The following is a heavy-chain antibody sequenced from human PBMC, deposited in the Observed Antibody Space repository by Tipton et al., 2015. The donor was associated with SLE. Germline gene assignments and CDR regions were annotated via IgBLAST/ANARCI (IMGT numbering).Heavy chain of an antibody. Sequence: SLRLSCAASGFTFSTYAVSWVRQAPGKGLEWVSSISGSGGSTYYADSVKGRFTISRDSSKKTLYLQMNSLRAEDTAVYYCAKDEGEDYFDYWGQGTLVTVSS. CDR3: AKDEGEDYFDY. CDR1: GFTFSTYA. J-gene: IGHJ4*02. CDR2: ISGSGGST. V-gene: IGHV3-23*01. D-gene: IGHD3-16*01.